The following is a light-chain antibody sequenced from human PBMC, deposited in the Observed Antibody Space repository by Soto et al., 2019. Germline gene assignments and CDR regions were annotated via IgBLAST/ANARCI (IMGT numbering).Light chain of an antibody. CDR3: SSYTSSSTPFV. V-gene: IGLV2-14*01. Sequence: XSVLTQPASVSGSPGQSITISCTGTSSDVGGYNYVSWYQQHPGKAPKLMIYDVSNWPSGVSNRFSGSKSGNTASLTISGLQAEDEADYYCSSYTSSSTPFVFGTGTKVTVL. CDR1: SSDVGGYNY. CDR2: DVS. J-gene: IGLJ1*01.